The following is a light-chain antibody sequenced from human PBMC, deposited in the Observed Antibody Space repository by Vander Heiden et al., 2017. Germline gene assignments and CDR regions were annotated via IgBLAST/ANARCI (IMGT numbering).Light chain of an antibody. CDR1: NSNIGNNY. CDR2: DNK. CDR3: GTWDSSLSAVV. J-gene: IGLJ2*01. V-gene: IGLV1-51*01. Sequence: QSVLTQPPSVSAAPGQKVTISCSGSNSNIGNNYVSWYQHLPGTAPKLLIYDNKKRPSGIPDRLSGSKSGTSATLDITGLQTGDEADYYCGTWDSSLSAVVFGGGTKLTVL.